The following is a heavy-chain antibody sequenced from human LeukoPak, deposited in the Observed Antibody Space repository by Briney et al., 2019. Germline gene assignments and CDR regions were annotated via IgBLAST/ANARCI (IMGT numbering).Heavy chain of an antibody. CDR3: AIHIVATISLDC. CDR1: GGTFSSYA. D-gene: IGHD5-12*01. Sequence: SVKVSCKASGGTFSSYAISWVRQAPGQGLEWMGGIIPIFGTANYAQKFQGRVTITTDESTSTAYMELSSLRSEDTAVYYCAIHIVATISLDCWGQGTLVTVSS. CDR2: IIPIFGTA. J-gene: IGHJ4*02. V-gene: IGHV1-69*05.